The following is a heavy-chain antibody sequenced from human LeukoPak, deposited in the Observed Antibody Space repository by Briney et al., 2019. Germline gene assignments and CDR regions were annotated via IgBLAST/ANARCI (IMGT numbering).Heavy chain of an antibody. D-gene: IGHD4-17*01. CDR1: GFTFSSYW. V-gene: IGHV3-74*03. CDR2: ISSNGRST. CDR3: ARGSTTVTSKDWFDP. Sequence: PGGSLRLSCAASGFTFSSYWMHWVRQVPGKGLAWVARISSNGRSTTYGDSVEGRFTITRDNAKNTLYLEINSLRDDDTAVYYCARGSTTVTSKDWFDPWGQGTQVTVSS. J-gene: IGHJ5*02.